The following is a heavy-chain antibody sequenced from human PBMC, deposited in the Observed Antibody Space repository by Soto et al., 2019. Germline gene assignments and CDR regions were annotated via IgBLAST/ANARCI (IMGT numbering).Heavy chain of an antibody. J-gene: IGHJ4*02. CDR1: GFSISSYW. D-gene: IGHD6-19*01. CDR3: AGGSGWLSDY. V-gene: IGHV3-7*03. Sequence: EVQLVESGGGLVQPGGSLRLSCAASGFSISSYWMNWVRQAPGKGLEWVAIIRKDGSEKYYVDSVKGRFTISRDNAKNSLYPQMNSPRDDDTAVYYCAGGSGWLSDYWGRGTLVTVSS. CDR2: IRKDGSEK.